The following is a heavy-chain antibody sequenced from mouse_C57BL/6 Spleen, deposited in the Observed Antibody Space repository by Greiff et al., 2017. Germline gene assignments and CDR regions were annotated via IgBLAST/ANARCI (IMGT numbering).Heavy chain of an antibody. CDR2: IDPSDSYT. CDR3: ARGNYGNLYYAMDY. V-gene: IGHV1-50*01. Sequence: QVQLQQPGAELVKPGASVKLSCKASGYTFTSYWMQWVKQRPGQGLEWIGEIDPSDSYTTYNQKFKGKATLTVDTSSSTAYMQLSSLTSEDSAVYYCARGNYGNLYYAMDYWGQGTSVTVSS. J-gene: IGHJ4*01. CDR1: GYTFTSYW. D-gene: IGHD2-1*01.